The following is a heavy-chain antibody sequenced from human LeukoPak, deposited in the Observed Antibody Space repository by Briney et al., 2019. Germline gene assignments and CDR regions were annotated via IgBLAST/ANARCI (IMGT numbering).Heavy chain of an antibody. J-gene: IGHJ4*02. CDR3: ASGWFGEYRDY. V-gene: IGHV3-53*01. CDR1: GFTVSSNS. D-gene: IGHD3-10*01. CDR2: LYSGGST. Sequence: PGGSLRLSCAASGFTVSSNSMSWVRQAPGKGLEWVSLLYSGGSTYFADSVKGRFTISRDNSKNTLNLQMNSLRAEDTAVYYCASGWFGEYRDYWGQGTLVTVSS.